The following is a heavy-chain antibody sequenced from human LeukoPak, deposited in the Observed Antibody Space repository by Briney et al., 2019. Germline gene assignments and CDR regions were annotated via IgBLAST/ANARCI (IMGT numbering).Heavy chain of an antibody. Sequence: PGGSLRLSCAASGFTFSSYEMNWVRQAPGKGLEWVSYISSSGSNIYYADSVKGRFTISRDNAKSSLYLQMNGLRAEDTAVYYCARDRTTVTTLDYWGQGTLVTVSS. CDR3: ARDRTTVTTLDY. CDR2: ISSSGSNI. V-gene: IGHV3-48*03. J-gene: IGHJ4*02. D-gene: IGHD4-11*01. CDR1: GFTFSSYE.